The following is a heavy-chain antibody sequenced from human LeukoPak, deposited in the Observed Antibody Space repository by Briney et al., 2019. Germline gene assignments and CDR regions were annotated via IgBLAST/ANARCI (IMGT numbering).Heavy chain of an antibody. CDR1: GGTFSSYA. Sequence: GASVKVSCKASGGTFSSYAISWVRQAPGQGLEWMGGIIPIFGTANYAQKFQGRVTITTDESTSIAYMELSSLRSEDTAVYYCARDSRVRYSSSWYYFDYWGQGTLVTVSS. J-gene: IGHJ4*02. D-gene: IGHD6-13*01. CDR2: IIPIFGTA. V-gene: IGHV1-69*05. CDR3: ARDSRVRYSSSWYYFDY.